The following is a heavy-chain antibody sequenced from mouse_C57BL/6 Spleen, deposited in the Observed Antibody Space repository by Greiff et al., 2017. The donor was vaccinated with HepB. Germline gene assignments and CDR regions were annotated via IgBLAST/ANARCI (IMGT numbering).Heavy chain of an antibody. J-gene: IGHJ2*01. CDR2: IDPEDGDT. CDR3: TTLHYYGRSEGYYFDY. CDR1: GFNIKDYY. D-gene: IGHD1-1*01. Sequence: EVQLQQSGAELVRPGASVKLSCTASGFNIKDYYMHWVKQRPEQGLEWIGRIDPEDGDTEYAPKFQGKATMTADTSSNTAYLQLSSLTSEDTAVYYCTTLHYYGRSEGYYFDYWGQGTTLTVSS. V-gene: IGHV14-1*01.